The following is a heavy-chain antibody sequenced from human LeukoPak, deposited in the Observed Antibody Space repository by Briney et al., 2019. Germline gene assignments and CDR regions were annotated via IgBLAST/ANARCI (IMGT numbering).Heavy chain of an antibody. V-gene: IGHV4-34*01. CDR1: GGSFSGYY. CDR2: INHSGST. D-gene: IGHD3-3*01. Sequence: PSETLSLTCAVYGGSFSGYYWSWIRQPPGKGLEWIGEINHSGSTNYNPSLKSRVTISVDTSKNQFSLKLSSVTAADTAVYYCARGRITIFGVVKFVRRWFDPWGQGTLVTVSS. CDR3: ARGRITIFGVVKFVRRWFDP. J-gene: IGHJ5*02.